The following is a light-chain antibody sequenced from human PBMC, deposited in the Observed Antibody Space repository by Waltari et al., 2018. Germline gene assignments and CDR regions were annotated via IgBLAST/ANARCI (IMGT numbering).Light chain of an antibody. CDR1: QSLLSSSNSKTY. Sequence: DIVLTQSPDSLAVSLGERATINCKSSQSLLSSSNSKTYIAWYQQKPGRPRKWLINWASARGSGVPDRFSGSGSGTDFTLTISSLQAEDVAVYYCHHYYIPPLTFGQGTRLEIK. V-gene: IGKV4-1*01. CDR2: WAS. CDR3: HHYYIPPLT. J-gene: IGKJ5*01.